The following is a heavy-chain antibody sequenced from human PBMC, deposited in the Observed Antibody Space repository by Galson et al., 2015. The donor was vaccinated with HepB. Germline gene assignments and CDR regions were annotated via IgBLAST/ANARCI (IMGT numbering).Heavy chain of an antibody. Sequence: SLRLSCAASGFTFSSYNMNWVRQAPGKGLEWVAVIWYDGSNKYYADSVKGRFTISRDNSKNTLYLQMNSLRAEDTAVYYCARRLGGVVIDLNYYGMDVWGQGTTVTVSS. CDR2: IWYDGSNK. CDR1: GFTFSSYN. D-gene: IGHD3-3*01. J-gene: IGHJ6*02. CDR3: ARRLGGVVIDLNYYGMDV. V-gene: IGHV3-33*08.